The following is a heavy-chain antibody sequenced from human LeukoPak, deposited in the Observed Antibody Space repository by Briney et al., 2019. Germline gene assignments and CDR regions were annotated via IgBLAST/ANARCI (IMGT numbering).Heavy chain of an antibody. CDR1: GFTFSNYA. J-gene: IGHJ6*02. CDR2: ISGSGGSA. CDR3: AKTVTRPYGYYGMDV. Sequence: GGSLRLSCEGSGFTFSNYAMNWVRQAPGKGLEWVSAISGSGGSAYYADSVKGRFTTSRDNSKNTLYLQMNSLRAEDTAVYYCAKTVTRPYGYYGMDVWGQGTTVTVSS. V-gene: IGHV3-23*01. D-gene: IGHD4-17*01.